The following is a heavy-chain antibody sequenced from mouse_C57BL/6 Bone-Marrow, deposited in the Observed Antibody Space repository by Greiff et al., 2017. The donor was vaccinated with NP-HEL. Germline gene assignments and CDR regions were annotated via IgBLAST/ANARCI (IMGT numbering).Heavy chain of an antibody. Sequence: VHVKQSGAELVRPGASVKLSCTASGFNIKDDYMHWVKQRPEQGLEWIGWIDPENGDTEYASKFQGKATITADTSSNTAYLQLSSLTSEDTAVYYCTSPDSSGYAAYWGQGTLVTVSA. D-gene: IGHD3-2*02. CDR3: TSPDSSGYAAY. CDR2: IDPENGDT. J-gene: IGHJ3*01. V-gene: IGHV14-4*01. CDR1: GFNIKDDY.